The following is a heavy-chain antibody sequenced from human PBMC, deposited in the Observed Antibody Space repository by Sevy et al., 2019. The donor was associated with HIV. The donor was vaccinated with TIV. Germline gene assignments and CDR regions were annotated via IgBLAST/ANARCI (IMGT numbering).Heavy chain of an antibody. CDR3: ARGPHHYYDSSAFFDY. J-gene: IGHJ4*02. CDR2: IISSGSSK. CDR1: GFTFSSDE. V-gene: IGHV3-48*03. Sequence: GGSLRLSCTASGFTFSSDEMNWVRQAPGKGLEWVSNIISSGSSKYYADSVKGRFTISRDNAKNSLFLQMNSLRAEDTAVYYCARGPHHYYDSSAFFDYWGQGTLVTVSS. D-gene: IGHD3-22*01.